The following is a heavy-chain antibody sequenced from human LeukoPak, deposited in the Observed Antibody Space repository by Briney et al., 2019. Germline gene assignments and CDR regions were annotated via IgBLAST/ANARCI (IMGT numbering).Heavy chain of an antibody. J-gene: IGHJ4*02. CDR3: VKDRWIDY. V-gene: IGHV3-64D*06. CDR2: ISSNGDST. Sequence: GGSLRLSCSVSGFTFSSYAMHWVRQAPGKGLQYVSSISSNGDSTFYAASVKGRFTISRDNSKSTLYLQMSSLRAEDTAVYYCVKDRWIDYWGQGALVTVSS. D-gene: IGHD5-24*01. CDR1: GFTFSSYA.